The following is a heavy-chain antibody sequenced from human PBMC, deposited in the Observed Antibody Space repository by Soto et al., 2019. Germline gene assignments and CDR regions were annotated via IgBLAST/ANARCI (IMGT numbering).Heavy chain of an antibody. Sequence: GGSLTLSCAASGFTFSSYGMHWVRQAPGKGLEWVAVIWYDGSNKYYADSVKGRFTISRDNSKNTLYLQMNSLRAEDTAVYYCARGVADNWFDPWGQGTLVTVSS. V-gene: IGHV3-33*01. J-gene: IGHJ5*02. CDR2: IWYDGSNK. CDR3: ARGVADNWFDP. CDR1: GFTFSSYG. D-gene: IGHD2-15*01.